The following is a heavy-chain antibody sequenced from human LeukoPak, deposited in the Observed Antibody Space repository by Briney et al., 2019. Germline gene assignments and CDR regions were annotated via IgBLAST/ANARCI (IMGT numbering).Heavy chain of an antibody. CDR1: GGTFSSYA. CDR3: ARDPPYYYGSGSYFDY. CDR2: IIPIFGTA. V-gene: IGHV1-69*06. J-gene: IGHJ4*02. D-gene: IGHD3-10*01. Sequence: ASVKVSCKASGGTFSSYAISWVRQAPGQGLEWMGGIIPIFGTANYAQKFQGRVTITADKSTSTAYMELSSLRSEDRAVYYCARDPPYYYGSGSYFDYWGQGTLVTVSS.